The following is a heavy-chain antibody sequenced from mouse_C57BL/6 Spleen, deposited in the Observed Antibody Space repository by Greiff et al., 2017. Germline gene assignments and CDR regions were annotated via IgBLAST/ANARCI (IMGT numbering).Heavy chain of an antibody. CDR2: IYPSDSET. CDR3: ARYGNYPNWYFDV. Sequence: QVQLQQPGAELVRPGSSVKLSCKASGYTFTSYWMDWVKQRPGQGLEWIGNIYPSDSETHYNQKFKDKATLTVDKSSSTAYMQLSSLTSEDSAVYYCARYGNYPNWYFDVWGTGTTVTVSS. CDR1: GYTFTSYW. J-gene: IGHJ1*03. V-gene: IGHV1-61*01. D-gene: IGHD2-1*01.